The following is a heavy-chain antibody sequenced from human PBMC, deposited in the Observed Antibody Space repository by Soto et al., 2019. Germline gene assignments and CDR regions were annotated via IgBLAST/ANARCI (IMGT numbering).Heavy chain of an antibody. V-gene: IGHV1-24*01. D-gene: IGHD3-22*01. CDR2: FDPEDGET. J-gene: IGHJ5*02. CDR3: ATVTYYYDSSGDSWFDP. Sequence: ASVKVSCKVSGYTLTELSMHWVRQAPGKGLEWMGGFDPEDGETIYAQKFQGRVTMTEDTSTDTAYMELSSLRSEDTAVYYCATVTYYYDSSGDSWFDPWGQGTLVTSPQ. CDR1: GYTLTELS.